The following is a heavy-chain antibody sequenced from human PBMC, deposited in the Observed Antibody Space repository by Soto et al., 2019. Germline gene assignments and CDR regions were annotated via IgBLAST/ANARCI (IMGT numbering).Heavy chain of an antibody. V-gene: IGHV3-15*07. CDR3: TTDSYSTMILVRFDY. Sequence: EVQLVESGGGLVKPGGSLRLSCAASGFTFSNAWINWVRQAPGKGLEWVGRIKSKTDGGTTDFAAPVKGRFAISRDDSINMVYLQMHSLKTEATGIYDCTTDSYSTMILVRFDYWGHGTLVTVSS. D-gene: IGHD3-22*01. J-gene: IGHJ4*01. CDR2: IKSKTDGGTT. CDR1: GFTFSNAW.